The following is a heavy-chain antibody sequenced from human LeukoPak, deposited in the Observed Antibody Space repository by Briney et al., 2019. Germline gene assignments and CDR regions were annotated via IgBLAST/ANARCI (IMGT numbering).Heavy chain of an antibody. D-gene: IGHD5-24*01. V-gene: IGHV1-69*13. Sequence: SVKVSCKASGGTFSSYAISWVRQTPGQGLEWMGGIIPIFGTANYAQKFQGRVTITADESTSTAYMELNSLRSEDTAVYYCARGGDGYNYVYYFDYWGQGTLVTVSS. CDR3: ARGGDGYNYVYYFDY. CDR1: GGTFSSYA. CDR2: IIPIFGTA. J-gene: IGHJ4*02.